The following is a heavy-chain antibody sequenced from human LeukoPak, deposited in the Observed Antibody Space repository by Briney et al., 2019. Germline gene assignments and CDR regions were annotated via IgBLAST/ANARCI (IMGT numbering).Heavy chain of an antibody. D-gene: IGHD3-10*01. V-gene: IGHV3-23*01. CDR1: GFTFSSYA. J-gene: IGHJ4*02. CDR2: ISGSGGST. Sequence: SGGSLRLSCAASGFTFSSYAMSWVRQAPGKGLEWVSAISGSGGSTYYADSVKGRFTISRDNSKNTLYLQMNSLRAEDTAVYYCAKERSGSGSYYPDYWAQGTLVTVSS. CDR3: AKERSGSGSYYPDY.